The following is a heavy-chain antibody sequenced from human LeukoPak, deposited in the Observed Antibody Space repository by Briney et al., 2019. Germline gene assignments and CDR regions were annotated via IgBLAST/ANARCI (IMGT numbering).Heavy chain of an antibody. Sequence: GGSLRLSCAVSGLTFSNYAIHWVRQAPGKGLEWVVVISFDGSNKYYADSVRGRFTISRDNSKNTLYLQMNSLRDEDTAVYYCARVPGWYYGSGSYYYWGQGTLVTVSS. CDR2: ISFDGSNK. V-gene: IGHV3-30-3*01. CDR1: GLTFSNYA. D-gene: IGHD3-10*01. CDR3: ARVPGWYYGSGSYYY. J-gene: IGHJ4*02.